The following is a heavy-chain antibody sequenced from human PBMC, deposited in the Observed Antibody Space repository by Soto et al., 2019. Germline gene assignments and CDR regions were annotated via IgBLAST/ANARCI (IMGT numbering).Heavy chain of an antibody. CDR3: ASFRGYSYDQNWFDP. D-gene: IGHD5-18*01. V-gene: IGHV3-11*06. Sequence: GTLRLSCAASGCTFSGHYMSWIRLAPGKGLEYVSYISSSTSYTHYADCVKGRFNMSRDHANISLYLQMNSLRVEYTSVYYCASFRGYSYDQNWFDPWGQGVLVTVSS. J-gene: IGHJ5*02. CDR2: ISSSTSYT. CDR1: GCTFSGHY.